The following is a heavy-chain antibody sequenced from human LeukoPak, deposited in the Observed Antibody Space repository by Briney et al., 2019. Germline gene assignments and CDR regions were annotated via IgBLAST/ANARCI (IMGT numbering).Heavy chain of an antibody. J-gene: IGHJ4*02. V-gene: IGHV3-48*01. CDR3: ARDPRYCSSTSCQPDY. Sequence: PGGSLRLSCAASGFTFSSYSMNWVRQAPGKGLEWVSYISSSSSTIYYAHSVKGRFTISRDNAKNSLYLQMNSLRAGDTAVYYCARDPRYCSSTSCQPDYGGQGTLVTVSA. CDR1: GFTFSSYS. D-gene: IGHD2-2*01. CDR2: ISSSSSTI.